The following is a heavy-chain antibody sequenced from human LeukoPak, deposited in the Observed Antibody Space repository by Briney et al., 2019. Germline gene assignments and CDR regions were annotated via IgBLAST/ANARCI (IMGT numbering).Heavy chain of an antibody. Sequence: PGGSLRLSCAASGFTFSSYTMSWVRQAPGKGLEWVSAISGSGGSTYYADSVKGRFTISRDNSKNTLYLQMNSLRAEDAAVYYCAKDSPEAPYWYFDLWGRGTLVTVSS. V-gene: IGHV3-23*01. CDR2: ISGSGGST. J-gene: IGHJ2*01. CDR3: AKDSPEAPYWYFDL. CDR1: GFTFSSYT.